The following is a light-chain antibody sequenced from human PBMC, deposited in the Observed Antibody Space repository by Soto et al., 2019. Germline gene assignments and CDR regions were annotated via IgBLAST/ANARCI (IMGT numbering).Light chain of an antibody. V-gene: IGKV3-20*01. CDR1: QSVSSSY. CDR3: QQYGSSPRT. CDR2: GAS. J-gene: IGKJ1*01. Sequence: TQSPCTLSLSPGARATLSCRASQSVSSSYLAWYQQKPGQAPRLIIYGASSRATGIPDRFSGSGSGTDFTLTISRLQPEDFAVYYCQQYGSSPRTFGQGTKVDIK.